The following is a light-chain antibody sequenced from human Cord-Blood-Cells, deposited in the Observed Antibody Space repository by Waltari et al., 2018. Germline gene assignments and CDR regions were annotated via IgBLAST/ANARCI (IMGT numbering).Light chain of an antibody. CDR2: EVS. V-gene: IGLV2-8*01. CDR1: SSDVAGYHS. Sequence: QSALTQPPSASGSPGQSVTISCSATSSDVAGYHSVSWYQQHPGKAPKLMIYEVSKRPSGVPDRFSGSKSGNTASLTVSGLQAEDEADYYCSSYAGSNVYVFGTGTKVTVL. CDR3: SSYAGSNVYV. J-gene: IGLJ1*01.